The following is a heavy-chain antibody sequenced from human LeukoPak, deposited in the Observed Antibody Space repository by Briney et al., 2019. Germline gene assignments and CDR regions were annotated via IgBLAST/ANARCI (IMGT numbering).Heavy chain of an antibody. CDR1: GFTVSSNY. D-gene: IGHD2-21*01. V-gene: IGHV3-9*03. Sequence: HSGGSLRLSCAASGFTVSSNYMSWVRQAPGKGVEWVSGISWNSGSIGYADSVKGRFTISRDNAKNSLYLQMNSLRAEDMALYYCAKETYCGGDCYILDYWGQGTLVTVSS. CDR3: AKETYCGGDCYILDY. CDR2: ISWNSGSI. J-gene: IGHJ4*02.